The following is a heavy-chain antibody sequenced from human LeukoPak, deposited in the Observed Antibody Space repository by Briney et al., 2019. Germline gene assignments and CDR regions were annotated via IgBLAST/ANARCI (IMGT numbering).Heavy chain of an antibody. CDR1: GFTFSSYS. CDR2: ISSASNTI. CDR3: ARGGWFGDNNWFDP. J-gene: IGHJ5*02. Sequence: GGSLRLSCAASGFTFSSYSMNWVRQAPGKGLEWVSYISSASNTIYYADSVKGRFTISIDNAKNSLYLQMNSLRAEDTAMYYCARGGWFGDNNWFDPWGQGTLVTVSS. V-gene: IGHV3-48*01. D-gene: IGHD3-10*01.